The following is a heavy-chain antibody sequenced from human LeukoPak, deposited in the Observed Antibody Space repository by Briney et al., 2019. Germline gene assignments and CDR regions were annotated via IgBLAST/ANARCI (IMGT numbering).Heavy chain of an antibody. V-gene: IGHV3-74*01. CDR1: GFSFSGHW. D-gene: IGHD3-22*01. Sequence: PGGSLRLSCAASGFSFSGHWMHWARQLPGKGLVWVSRISPTGSTTSYADSVKGRFTISRDNSKNTLYLQMSSLRAEDTAVYYCVKVRGGSSGYYFDYWGQGALVTVSS. J-gene: IGHJ4*02. CDR2: ISPTGSTT. CDR3: VKVRGGSSGYYFDY.